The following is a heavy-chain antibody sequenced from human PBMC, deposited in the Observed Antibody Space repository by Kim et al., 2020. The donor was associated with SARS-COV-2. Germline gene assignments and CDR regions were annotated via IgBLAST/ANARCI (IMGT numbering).Heavy chain of an antibody. J-gene: IGHJ4*02. D-gene: IGHD6-19*01. Sequence: YSPAFQGHVTISADKSISTAYLQWSSLKASDTAIYYCARHAYSSGWRAVAYWGQGTLVTVSS. CDR3: ARHAYSSGWRAVAY. V-gene: IGHV5-10-1*01.